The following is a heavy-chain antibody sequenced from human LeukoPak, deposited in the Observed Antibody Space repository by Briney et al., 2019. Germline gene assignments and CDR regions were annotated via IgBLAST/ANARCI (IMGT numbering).Heavy chain of an antibody. CDR1: GYTFTGYY. CDR2: INPNSGGT. D-gene: IGHD6-13*01. J-gene: IGHJ5*02. CDR3: ARGGLGSSRARLIP. V-gene: IGHV1-2*02. Sequence: ASVKVSCKASGYTFTGYYMHWVRQAPGQGLEWMGWINPNSGGTNYAQKFQGRVTMTRNTSISTAYMELSSLRSEDTAVYYCARGGLGSSRARLIPWGQGTLVTVSS.